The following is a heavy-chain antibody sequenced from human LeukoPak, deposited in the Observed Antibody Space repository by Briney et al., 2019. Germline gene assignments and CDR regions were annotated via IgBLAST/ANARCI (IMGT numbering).Heavy chain of an antibody. CDR1: GGSFSGYY. J-gene: IGHJ4*02. D-gene: IGHD2-15*01. CDR3: ARVGSGGSCYY. Sequence: SETLPLTCAVYGGSFSGYYWSWIRQPPGKGLEWIGEINHSGSTNYNPSLKSRVTISVDTSKNQFSLKLSSVTAADTAVYYCARVGSGGSCYYWGQGTLVTVSS. V-gene: IGHV4-34*01. CDR2: INHSGST.